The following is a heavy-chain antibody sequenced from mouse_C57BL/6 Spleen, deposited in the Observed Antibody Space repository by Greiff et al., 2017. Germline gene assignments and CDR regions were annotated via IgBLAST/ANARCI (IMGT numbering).Heavy chain of an antibody. D-gene: IGHD1-1*01. J-gene: IGHJ2*01. V-gene: IGHV1-26*01. CDR1: GYTFTDYY. CDR2: INPNNGGT. Sequence: EVQLQQSGPELVKPGASVKISCKASGYTFTDYYMNWVKQSHGKSLEWIGDINPNNGGTSYNQKFKGKATLTVDKSSSTAYMELRSLTSEDSAVYYCARNYYGSSPYFDYWGQGTTLTVSS. CDR3: ARNYYGSSPYFDY.